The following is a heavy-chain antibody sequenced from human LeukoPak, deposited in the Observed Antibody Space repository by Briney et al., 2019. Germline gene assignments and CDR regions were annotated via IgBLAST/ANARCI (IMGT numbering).Heavy chain of an antibody. CDR1: GYSFTSYW. V-gene: IGHV5-51*01. CDR2: IYPGDSDT. J-gene: IGHJ5*02. CDR3: ARHPFYYGSGSNWFDP. Sequence: GESLKISCRGSGYSFTSYWIGWVRQMPGKGLEWMGIIYPGDSDTRYSPSFQGQVTISDDKSISTAYLQWSSLKASDTAMYYCARHPFYYGSGSNWFDPWGQGTLVTVSS. D-gene: IGHD3-10*01.